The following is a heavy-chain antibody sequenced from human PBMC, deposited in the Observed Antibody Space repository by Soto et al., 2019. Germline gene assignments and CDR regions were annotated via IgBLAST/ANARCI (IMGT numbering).Heavy chain of an antibody. D-gene: IGHD2-15*01. CDR1: GGSISSGGYS. CDR2: IYHSGST. CDR3: AGERGRSWCSGGSSYDQYFDY. Sequence: QLQLQESGSGLVKPSQTLSLTCAVSGGSISSGGYSWSWIRQPPGKGLEWIGYIYHSGSTYYNPSLRSRFSISLDRCKNQFSLKLRSVPSAETAVYYCAGERGRSWCSGGSSYDQYFDYWGQGTLVTVSS. V-gene: IGHV4-30-2*01. J-gene: IGHJ4*02.